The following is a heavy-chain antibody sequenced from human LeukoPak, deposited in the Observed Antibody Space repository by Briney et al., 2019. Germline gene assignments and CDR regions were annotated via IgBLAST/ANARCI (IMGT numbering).Heavy chain of an antibody. CDR3: ASTNLNRDLVSGYLDS. D-gene: IGHD3-9*01. CDR1: GFSFSNSG. V-gene: IGHV3-30*03. CDR2: LSNDAINK. J-gene: IGHJ5*01. Sequence: GGSLRLSCTASGFSFSNSGIHWGRQAPGKGLEWVAVLSNDAINKYYADSVKGRFTTSRDKSKNTLYLQMNSLRAEDTAVYYCASTNLNRDLVSGYLDSWGLRTLVTVSS.